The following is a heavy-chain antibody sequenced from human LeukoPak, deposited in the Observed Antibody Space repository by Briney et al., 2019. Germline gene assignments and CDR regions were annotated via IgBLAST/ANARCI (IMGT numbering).Heavy chain of an antibody. V-gene: IGHV4-30-4*01. CDR1: GGSISSGDYY. CDR3: ARGGLWFGELFPNWFDP. J-gene: IGHJ5*02. CDR2: IYYSGST. Sequence: PSETLSLTCTVSGGSISSGDYYWSWLRQPPGKGLEWIGYIYYSGSTYYNPSLKSRVTISVDTSKNQFSLKLGSVTAADTAVYYCARGGLWFGELFPNWFDPWGQGTLVTVSS. D-gene: IGHD3-10*01.